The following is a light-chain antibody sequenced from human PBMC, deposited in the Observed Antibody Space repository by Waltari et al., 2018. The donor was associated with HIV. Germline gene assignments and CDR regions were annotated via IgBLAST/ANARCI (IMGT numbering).Light chain of an antibody. CDR1: NRNIGFFNL. CDR3: NSYASDDTVV. CDR2: GVT. V-gene: IGLV2-14*01. Sequence: QSALTQPDSVSGSPGQSLTISCTGPNRNIGFFNLVSWYRQYPGKAPQLIIYGVTSRPSGISSRFSGSKSGNTASLTISGLQVDDEADYYCNSYASDDTVVFGGGTKLIVL. J-gene: IGLJ2*01.